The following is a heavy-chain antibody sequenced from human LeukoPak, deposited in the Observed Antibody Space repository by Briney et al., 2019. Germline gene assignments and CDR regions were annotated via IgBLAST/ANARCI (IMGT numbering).Heavy chain of an antibody. V-gene: IGHV3-21*01. CDR3: ARGPGSYSGSYSSGDY. Sequence: GGSLRLSCAASGFTFSSYSMNWVRQAPGKGLEWVSSISSSSSYIYYADSVKGRFTISRDNAKNSLYLQMNSLRAEDTAVYYCARGPGSYSGSYSSGDYWGQGTLVTVSS. CDR2: ISSSSSYI. CDR1: GFTFSSYS. D-gene: IGHD1-26*01. J-gene: IGHJ4*02.